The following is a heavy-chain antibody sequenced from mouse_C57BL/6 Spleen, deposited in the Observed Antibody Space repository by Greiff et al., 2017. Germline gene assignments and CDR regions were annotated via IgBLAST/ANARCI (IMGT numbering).Heavy chain of an antibody. J-gene: IGHJ3*01. CDR1: GYTFTSYT. Sequence: QVQLQQSGAELARPGASVKMSCKASGYTFTSYTMHWVKQRPGQGLEWIGYINPSSGYTKYNQKFKDKATLTAAKSASTAYMQLSSLTSEDSAVYYCAIDSFAYWGQGTLVTVSA. CDR3: AIDSFAY. V-gene: IGHV1-4*01. CDR2: INPSSGYT. D-gene: IGHD2-4*01.